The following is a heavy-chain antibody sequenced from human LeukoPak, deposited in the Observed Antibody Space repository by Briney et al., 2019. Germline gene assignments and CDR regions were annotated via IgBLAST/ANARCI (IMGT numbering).Heavy chain of an antibody. D-gene: IGHD4-23*01. CDR2: IYGGGNT. CDR3: AKVKERWYFDY. CDR1: GFTVSSNY. J-gene: IGHJ4*02. Sequence: PGGSLRLSCAASGFTVSSNYMSWVRQAPGKGLEWVSVIYGGGNTYYADSVKGRFTISRDNSKNTLYLLMNSLRAEDTAVYYCAKVKERWYFDYWGQGTLVTVSS. V-gene: IGHV3-53*01.